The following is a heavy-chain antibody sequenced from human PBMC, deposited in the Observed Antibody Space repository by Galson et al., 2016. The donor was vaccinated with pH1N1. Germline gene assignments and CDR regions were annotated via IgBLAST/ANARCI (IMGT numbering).Heavy chain of an antibody. J-gene: IGHJ3*02. CDR3: VKDRAFYYDSSGYDYAFDI. D-gene: IGHD3-22*01. Sequence: SLRLSCAASGFTFEDFALHWVRQGPGKVLEWVSGISWNRGAIDYAESVKGRFTISRDNAKNSLYLQMDSLRAEDTALYYCVKDRAFYYDSSGYDYAFDIWGQGTMVTVAS. V-gene: IGHV3-9*01. CDR1: GFTFEDFA. CDR2: ISWNRGAI.